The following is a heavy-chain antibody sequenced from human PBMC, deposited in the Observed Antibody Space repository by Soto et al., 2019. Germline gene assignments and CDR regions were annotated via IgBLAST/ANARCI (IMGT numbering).Heavy chain of an antibody. CDR3: ARGSAAAGNFDY. D-gene: IGHD6-13*01. J-gene: IGHJ4*02. CDR1: GGSISSYY. CDR2: IYYTGST. V-gene: IGHV4-59*01. Sequence: SETLSLTCIVSGGSISSYYWSWIRQPPGKGLEWIGYIYYTGSTSYNPSLKSRVSISVDRPKNQFSLKLSSVPVADTAVYYCARGSAAAGNFDYWGQGTLVTVSS.